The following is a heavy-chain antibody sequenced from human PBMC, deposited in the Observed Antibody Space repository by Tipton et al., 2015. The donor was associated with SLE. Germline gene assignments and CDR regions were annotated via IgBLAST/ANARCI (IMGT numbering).Heavy chain of an antibody. CDR3: ARDPGGYCSGGTCSHFDY. D-gene: IGHD2-15*01. CDR1: GGSVSSGSYY. CDR2: IHTSGST. V-gene: IGHV4-61*02. J-gene: IGHJ4*02. Sequence: TLSLTCTVSGGSVSSGSYYWNWIRQPAGKGLEWIGRIHTSGSTNYNPSLKSRVTISVDTSKNQFSLKLISVTAADTAVYYCARDPGGYCSGGTCSHFDYWGQGTLVTVSS.